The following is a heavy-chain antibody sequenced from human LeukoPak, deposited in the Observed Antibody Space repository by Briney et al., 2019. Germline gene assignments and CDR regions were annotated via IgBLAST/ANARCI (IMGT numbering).Heavy chain of an antibody. CDR2: IYHSGST. CDR3: ARNIVVVPAAIRAYYYYMDV. J-gene: IGHJ6*03. Sequence: SGTLSLTCAVSGGSISSSNWWSWVRQPPGKGLEWIGEIYHSGSTNYNPSLKSRVTISVDKSKNQFSLKLSSVTAADTAVYYCARNIVVVPAAIRAYYYYMDVWGKGTTVTVSS. CDR1: GGSISSSNW. V-gene: IGHV4-4*02. D-gene: IGHD2-2*02.